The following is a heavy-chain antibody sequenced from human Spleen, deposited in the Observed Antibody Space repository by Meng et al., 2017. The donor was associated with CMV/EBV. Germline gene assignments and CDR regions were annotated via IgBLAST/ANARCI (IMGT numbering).Heavy chain of an antibody. V-gene: IGHV3-30-3*01. CDR3: AKPSPNNWLDP. CDR2: ISYDGSNK. J-gene: IGHJ5*02. Sequence: GESLKISCAASGFTFSSYAMHWVRQAPGKGLEWVAVISYDGSNKYYADSVKDRFTISKDNSKNTLYLQMNSLRTDDTAVYYCAKPSPNNWLDPWGQGTLVTVLL. CDR1: GFTFSSYA.